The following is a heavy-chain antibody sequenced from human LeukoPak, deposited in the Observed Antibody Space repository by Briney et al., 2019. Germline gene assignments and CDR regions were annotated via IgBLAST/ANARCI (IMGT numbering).Heavy chain of an antibody. V-gene: IGHV3-23*01. CDR3: ANAVRGGWAFDY. CDR2: ISGSGGTT. CDR1: GFTFSSYA. Sequence: PGGSLRLSCAAPGFTFSSYAMSWVRQAPGKGLEWVSTISGSGGTTYYAEFVKGRFTISRDNSKNTLYLQMNSLRAEDTAVYYCANAVRGGWAFDYWGQGTLVTVSS. D-gene: IGHD6-19*01. J-gene: IGHJ4*02.